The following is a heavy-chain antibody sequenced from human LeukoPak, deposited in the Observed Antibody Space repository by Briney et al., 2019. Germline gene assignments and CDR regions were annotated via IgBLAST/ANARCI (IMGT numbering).Heavy chain of an antibody. Sequence: GGSLRLSCAASGFTFSNAWMSWVRQAPGKGLEWVGRIKSKTDGGTTDYAAPVKGRFTISRDDSKNTLYLQMNSLRAEDTAVYYCAKGGYCSGGSCRAGGFDYWGQGTLVTVSS. D-gene: IGHD2-15*01. J-gene: IGHJ4*02. CDR2: IKSKTDGGTT. CDR3: AKGGYCSGGSCRAGGFDY. V-gene: IGHV3-15*01. CDR1: GFTFSNAW.